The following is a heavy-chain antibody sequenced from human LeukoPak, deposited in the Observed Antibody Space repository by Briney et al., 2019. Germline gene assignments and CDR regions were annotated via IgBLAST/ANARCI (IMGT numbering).Heavy chain of an antibody. CDR2: INPNSGGT. D-gene: IGHD6-13*01. J-gene: IGHJ4*02. V-gene: IGHV1-2*02. CDR1: GYTFTGYY. CDR3: ARSYSSSWYMSFDY. Sequence: ASVKVSFKASGYTFTGYYMHWVRQVPGQGLEWMGWINPNSGGTNYAQKFQGRVTMTRDTSISTAYMELSRLRSDDTAVYYCARSYSSSWYMSFDYWGQGTLVTVSS.